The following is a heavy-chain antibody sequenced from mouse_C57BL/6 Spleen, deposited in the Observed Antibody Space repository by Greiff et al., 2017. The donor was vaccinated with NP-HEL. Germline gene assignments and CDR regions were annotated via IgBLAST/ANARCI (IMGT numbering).Heavy chain of an antibody. J-gene: IGHJ3*01. Sequence: QVQLKQPGAELVKPGASVKLSCKASGYTFTSYWMQWVKQRPGQGLEWIGEIDPSDSYTNYNQKFKGKATLTVDTSASTAYMQLSSLTSEDSAVYYCARIAYSNSAWFAYWGQGTLVTVSA. CDR3: ARIAYSNSAWFAY. CDR2: IDPSDSYT. V-gene: IGHV1-50*01. CDR1: GYTFTSYW. D-gene: IGHD2-5*01.